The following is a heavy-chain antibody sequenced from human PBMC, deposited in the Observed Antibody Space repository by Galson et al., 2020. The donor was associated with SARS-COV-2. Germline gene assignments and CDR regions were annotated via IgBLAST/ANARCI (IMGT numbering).Heavy chain of an antibody. CDR2: ISYDGSNE. CDR3: ARETDEYTSSWYDY. J-gene: IGHJ4*02. V-gene: IGHV3-30*04. CDR1: GFTFSSFP. D-gene: IGHD6-13*01. Sequence: GESLKISCAASGFTFSSFPMHWVRQAPGKGLEWVAIISYDGSNEHYADSVKGRFTISRDNSKNTVYLQINSLRPEDTAVYYCARETDEYTSSWYDYWGQGTLVTVSS.